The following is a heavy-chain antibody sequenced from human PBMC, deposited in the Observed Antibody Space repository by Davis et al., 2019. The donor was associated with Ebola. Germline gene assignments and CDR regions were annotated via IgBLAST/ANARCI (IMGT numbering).Heavy chain of an antibody. Sequence: PGGSLRLSCAASGFTFSNAWMSWVRQAPGKGLEWVGRIKSKTDGGTTDYAAPVKGRFTISRDDSKNTLYLQMNSLKTEDTAVYYCTRAIDYDFWSGYSYYFDYWGQGTLVTVSS. CDR3: TRAIDYDFWSGYSYYFDY. CDR2: IKSKTDGGTT. J-gene: IGHJ4*02. CDR1: GFTFSNAW. D-gene: IGHD3-3*01. V-gene: IGHV3-15*01.